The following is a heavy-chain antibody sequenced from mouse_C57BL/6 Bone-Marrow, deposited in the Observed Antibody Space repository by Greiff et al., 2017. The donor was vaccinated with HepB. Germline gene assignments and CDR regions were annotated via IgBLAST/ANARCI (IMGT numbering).Heavy chain of an antibody. D-gene: IGHD4-1*01. J-gene: IGHJ4*01. CDR3: ARWEEGYYAMDY. Sequence: QVQLQQPGAELVMPGASVKLSCKASGYTFTSYWMHWVKQRPGQGLEWIGEIDPSDSYTNYNQKFKGKSTLTVDKSSSTAYMQLSSLTSEDSAVDYGARWEEGYYAMDYWGQGTSVTVSS. V-gene: IGHV1-69*01. CDR1: GYTFTSYW. CDR2: IDPSDSYT.